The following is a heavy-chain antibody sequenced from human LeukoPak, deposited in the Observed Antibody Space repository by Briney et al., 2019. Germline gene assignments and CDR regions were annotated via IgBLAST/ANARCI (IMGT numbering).Heavy chain of an antibody. D-gene: IGHD6-13*01. CDR2: ISYDGSNK. CDR3: AKDHTRYSSSWYWFDP. V-gene: IGHV3-30*18. CDR1: GFTFSSYG. Sequence: PGGSLRLSCAASGFTFSSYGMHWVRQAPGKGLEWVAVISYDGSNKYYADSVKGRFTISRDNSKNTLYLQMNSLRAEDTAVYYCAKDHTRYSSSWYWFDPWGQGTLVTVSS. J-gene: IGHJ5*02.